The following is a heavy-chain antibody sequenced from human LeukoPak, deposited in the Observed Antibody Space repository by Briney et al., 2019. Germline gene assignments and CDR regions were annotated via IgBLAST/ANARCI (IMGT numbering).Heavy chain of an antibody. Sequence: SETLSLTCTVSGGSISSYYWSWIRQPPGKGLEWIGYIYYSGSTNYNPSLKSRVTISADTSKNQFSLKLSSVTAADTAVYYCAGTYYYDSSGSSALDYWGQGTLVTVSS. V-gene: IGHV4-59*01. D-gene: IGHD3-22*01. CDR1: GGSISSYY. CDR3: AGTYYYDSSGSSALDY. J-gene: IGHJ4*02. CDR2: IYYSGST.